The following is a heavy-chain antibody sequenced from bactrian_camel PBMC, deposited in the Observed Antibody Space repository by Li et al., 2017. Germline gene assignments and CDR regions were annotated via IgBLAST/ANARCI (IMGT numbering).Heavy chain of an antibody. CDR1: GFVGSNYY. CDR2: TYTRGPIT. V-gene: IGHV3S28*01. J-gene: IGHJ4*01. D-gene: IGHD1*01. CDR3: AADPKTPCWNRNTRYKY. Sequence: QLVESGGGSVQAGASLKLSCVASGFVGSNYYMGWFRQTPDGGRQKVATTYTRGPITEYADFAKGRSYISHYPNNTVYLQMDALKPEDTAVYYCAADPKTPCWNRNTRYKYWGQGTQVTVS.